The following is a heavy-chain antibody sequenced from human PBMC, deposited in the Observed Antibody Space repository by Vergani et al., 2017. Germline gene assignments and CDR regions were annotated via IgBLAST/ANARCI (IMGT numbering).Heavy chain of an antibody. J-gene: IGHJ3*02. Sequence: QVQWVQSGAEVKKPGASVKVSCKVSGYTLTELSMHWVRQAPGKGLEWMGGFDPEDGETIYAQKFQGRVTMTRNTSISTAYMELSSLRSEDTAVYYCAKTARRADAFDIWGQGTMVTVSS. D-gene: IGHD6-6*01. V-gene: IGHV1-24*01. CDR3: AKTARRADAFDI. CDR1: GYTLTELS. CDR2: FDPEDGET.